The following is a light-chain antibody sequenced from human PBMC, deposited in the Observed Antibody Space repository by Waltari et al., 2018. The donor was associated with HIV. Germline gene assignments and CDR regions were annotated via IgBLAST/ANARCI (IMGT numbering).Light chain of an antibody. Sequence: QSVLTQPPSASGTPGQRVTIPCSGSSSAIGRHTVNWYQQLPGTAPRLLIYTNTQRPSGVPDRFSGSKSGTSASLVISGLQSEDEADYFCAAWDDSLNGDVVFGGGTKLTVL. CDR3: AAWDDSLNGDVV. CDR1: SSAIGRHT. CDR2: TNT. V-gene: IGLV1-44*01. J-gene: IGLJ2*01.